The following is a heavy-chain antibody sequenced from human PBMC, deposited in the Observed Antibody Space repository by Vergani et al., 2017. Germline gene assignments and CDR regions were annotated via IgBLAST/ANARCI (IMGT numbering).Heavy chain of an antibody. CDR2: IYYSGST. CDR3: ARNNTYGMDV. D-gene: IGHD1/OR15-1a*01. J-gene: IGHJ6*02. V-gene: IGHV4-59*06. CDR1: GGSISSYY. Sequence: QVQLQESGPGLVKPSETLSLTCTVSGGSISSYYWSWIRQPPGKGLEWIGYIYYSGSTYYNPSLKSRVTISVDTSKNQFSLKLSSVTAADTAVYYCARNNTYGMDVWGQGTTVTVSS.